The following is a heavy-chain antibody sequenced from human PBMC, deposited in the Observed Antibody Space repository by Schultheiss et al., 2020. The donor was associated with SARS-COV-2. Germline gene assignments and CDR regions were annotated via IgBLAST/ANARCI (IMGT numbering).Heavy chain of an antibody. V-gene: IGHV3-9*01. J-gene: IGHJ4*02. Sequence: GGSLRLSCAASGFTFDDYAMHWVRQAPGKGLEWVSGISWNSGSIGYADSVKGRFTISRDNAKNTLYLQMNSLRAEDTAVYYCALGGSSDYWGQGTLVTVSS. D-gene: IGHD6-6*01. CDR2: ISWNSGSI. CDR3: ALGGSSDY. CDR1: GFTFDDYA.